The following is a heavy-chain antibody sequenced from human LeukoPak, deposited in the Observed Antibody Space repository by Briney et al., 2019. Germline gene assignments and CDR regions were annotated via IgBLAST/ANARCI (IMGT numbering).Heavy chain of an antibody. CDR3: ARAYDIGAFDI. CDR1: SGSISSYY. CDR2: IYYSGST. J-gene: IGHJ3*02. Sequence: SETLSLTCTVSSGSISSYYWSWIRQPPGKGLEWIGYIYYSGSTNYNPSLKSRVTISVDTSKNQFSLKLSSVTAADTAVYYCARAYDIGAFDIWGQGTMVTVSS. D-gene: IGHD3-9*01. V-gene: IGHV4-59*01.